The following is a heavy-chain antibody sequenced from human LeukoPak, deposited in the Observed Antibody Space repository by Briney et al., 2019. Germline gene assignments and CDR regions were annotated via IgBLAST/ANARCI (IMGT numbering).Heavy chain of an antibody. J-gene: IGHJ6*02. CDR1: GFTFSTYS. CDR2: ISSSSSYI. Sequence: GGSLRLSCAASGFTFSTYSMTWVRQAPGKGLEWVSPISSSSSYIHYADSVKGRFTISRDNAKNSLFLQMNSLRAEDTAVYYCARQRYCSSTSCYSYYAMDVWGQGTTVTVSS. D-gene: IGHD2-2*01. V-gene: IGHV3-21*01. CDR3: ARQRYCSSTSCYSYYAMDV.